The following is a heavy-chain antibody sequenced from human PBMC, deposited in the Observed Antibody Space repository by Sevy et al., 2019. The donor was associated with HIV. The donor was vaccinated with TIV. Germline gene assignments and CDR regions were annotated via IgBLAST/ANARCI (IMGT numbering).Heavy chain of an antibody. CDR3: AKGLGMVQGALLSDDV. J-gene: IGHJ3*01. CDR1: GFTFSRYG. Sequence: GGFLRLSCAASGFTFSRYGMHWVRQAPGKGLEWVAFIRYDGSTKYYAESVKGRFIISRDNSKDTLYLQMNSLRGDDTSLYHYAKGLGMVQGALLSDDVWGQGTMVTVSS. CDR2: IRYDGSTK. D-gene: IGHD3-10*01. V-gene: IGHV3-30*02.